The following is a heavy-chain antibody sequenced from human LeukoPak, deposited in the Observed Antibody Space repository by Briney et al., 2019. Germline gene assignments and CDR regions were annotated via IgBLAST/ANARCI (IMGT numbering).Heavy chain of an antibody. V-gene: IGHV4-34*01. D-gene: IGHD3-16*01. Sequence: SETLSLTCAVYGGSFSGYYWSWIRQPPGKGLEWIGEINHSGSTNYNPSLESRVTISVDTSKNQFSLKLSSVTAAGTAVYYCARVTVSWGRPYYFDYWGQGTLVTVSS. CDR2: INHSGST. J-gene: IGHJ4*02. CDR1: GGSFSGYY. CDR3: ARVTVSWGRPYYFDY.